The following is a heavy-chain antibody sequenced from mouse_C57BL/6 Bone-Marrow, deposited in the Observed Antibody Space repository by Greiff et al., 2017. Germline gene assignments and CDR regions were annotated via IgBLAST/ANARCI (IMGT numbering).Heavy chain of an antibody. Sequence: EVHLVESGGDLVKPGGSLKLSCAASGFTFSSSGMSWVRQTPDKRLEWVATISSGGSYTYYPDSVKGRFTISRDNAKNTLYLQMSSLKSEDTAMYYCARPYYDYEDYAMDYWGQGTSVTVSS. V-gene: IGHV5-6*01. CDR2: ISSGGSYT. D-gene: IGHD2-4*01. CDR1: GFTFSSSG. CDR3: ARPYYDYEDYAMDY. J-gene: IGHJ4*01.